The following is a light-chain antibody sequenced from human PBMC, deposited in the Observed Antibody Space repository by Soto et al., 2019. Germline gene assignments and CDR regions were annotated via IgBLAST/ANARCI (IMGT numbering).Light chain of an antibody. CDR2: SNN. Sequence: QRMVTQSHSAYGPRGQRCTIACPGSSSNVGSNTVHWYQQLPVTAPKLLIYSNNQRPSVVPDRFSGSKYGTSASLAIIGLQSEDEADYYCVTWDDSLHGYVFGTGTKVTVL. J-gene: IGLJ1*01. V-gene: IGLV1-44*01. CDR3: VTWDDSLHGYV. CDR1: SSNVGSNT.